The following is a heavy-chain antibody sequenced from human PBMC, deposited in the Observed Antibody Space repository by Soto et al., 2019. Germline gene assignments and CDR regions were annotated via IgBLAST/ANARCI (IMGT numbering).Heavy chain of an antibody. CDR2: IIPIFGTA. V-gene: IGHV1-69*13. D-gene: IGHD5-12*01. CDR3: ARVRRDGYNYFDY. CDR1: GGTFSSYA. J-gene: IGHJ4*02. Sequence: GASVKVSCKASGGTFSSYAISLVRQAPGQGLEWMGGIIPIFGTANYAQKFQGRVTITADESTSTAYMELSSLRSEDTAVYYCARVRRDGYNYFDYWGQGTPVTVSS.